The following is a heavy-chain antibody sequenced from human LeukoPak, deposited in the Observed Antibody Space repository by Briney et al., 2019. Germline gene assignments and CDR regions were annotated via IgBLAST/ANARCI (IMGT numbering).Heavy chain of an antibody. Sequence: SETLSLTCTVSGGPISSYYWSWIRQPPGKGLEWIGYIYYSGSTNYNPSLKSRVTISVDTSKNQFSLKLSSVTAADTAVYYCARTVAYYYGSGKVWYMDVWGKGTTVTVSS. CDR2: IYYSGST. CDR3: ARTVAYYYGSGKVWYMDV. J-gene: IGHJ6*03. D-gene: IGHD3-10*01. V-gene: IGHV4-59*01. CDR1: GGPISSYY.